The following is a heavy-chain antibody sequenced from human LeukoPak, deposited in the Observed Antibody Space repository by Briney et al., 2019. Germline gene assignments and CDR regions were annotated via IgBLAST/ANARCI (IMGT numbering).Heavy chain of an antibody. V-gene: IGHV1-2*06. CDR1: GYTFTGYY. CDR2: INPNSGGT. Sequence: ASVKDSCKASGYTFTGYYMHGVPQAPGQGLEWMGRINPNSGGTNYAQQFLGRVTMTKHQSISPAYIELSRLRSDDTAVYYCARDLHCWSGYYDVYYFDYWGQGTLVTVSS. CDR3: ARDLHCWSGYYDVYYFDY. D-gene: IGHD3-3*02. J-gene: IGHJ4*02.